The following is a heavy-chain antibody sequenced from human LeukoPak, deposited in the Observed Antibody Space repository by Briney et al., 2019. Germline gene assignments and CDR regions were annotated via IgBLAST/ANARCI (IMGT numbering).Heavy chain of an antibody. V-gene: IGHV4-31*03. CDR1: GGSISSGGYY. Sequence: PSQTLSLTCTVSGGSISSGGYYWSWIRQHPGKGLEWIGYIYYSGSTYYNPSLKSRATISADTSKNHFSLKLSSVTAADTAVYYCARHFDNGDYKKTFDIWGQGTMVTVSS. J-gene: IGHJ3*02. CDR2: IYYSGST. D-gene: IGHD4-17*01. CDR3: ARHFDNGDYKKTFDI.